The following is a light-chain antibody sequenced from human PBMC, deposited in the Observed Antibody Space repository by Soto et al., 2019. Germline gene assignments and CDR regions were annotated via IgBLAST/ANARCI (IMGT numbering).Light chain of an antibody. Sequence: DIVMTQSPDSLAVSLGERATINCKSSQSILYTPNNNNYLAWFQQKPGQPPRLLIYWASTRESGVPDRFSGSGSGTDFTLTISSLQAEDVAVYYCQQYYNTFPTFCQGTKVEIK. CDR3: QQYYNTFPT. J-gene: IGKJ1*01. V-gene: IGKV4-1*01. CDR1: QSILYTPNNNNY. CDR2: WAS.